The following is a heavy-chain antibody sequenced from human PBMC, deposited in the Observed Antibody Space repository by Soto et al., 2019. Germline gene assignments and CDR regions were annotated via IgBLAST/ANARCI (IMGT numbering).Heavy chain of an antibody. CDR2: IYYSGST. D-gene: IGHD1-26*01. J-gene: IGHJ3*02. CDR3: ARQVEWELVGGIDAFDI. CDR1: GGSISSSSYY. Sequence: PSETLSLTCTVSGGSISSSSYYWGWIRQPPGKGLEWIGSIYYSGSTYYNPSLKSRVTISVDTSKNQFSLKLSSVTAADTAVYYCARQVEWELVGGIDAFDIWGQGTMVTVSS. V-gene: IGHV4-39*01.